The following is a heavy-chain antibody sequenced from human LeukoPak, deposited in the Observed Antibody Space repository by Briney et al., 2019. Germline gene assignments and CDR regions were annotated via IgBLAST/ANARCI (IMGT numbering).Heavy chain of an antibody. CDR3: ARASDYYDSSGYYQGSYYFDY. J-gene: IGHJ4*02. V-gene: IGHV3-30-3*01. CDR2: ISYDGSNK. CDR1: GFTFSSYA. D-gene: IGHD3-22*01. Sequence: GRSLRLSCAASGFTFSSYAMHWVRQAPGKGLEWVAVISYDGSNKYYADPVKGRFTISRDNSKNTLYLQMNSLRAEDTAVYYCARASDYYDSSGYYQGSYYFDYWGQGTLVTVSS.